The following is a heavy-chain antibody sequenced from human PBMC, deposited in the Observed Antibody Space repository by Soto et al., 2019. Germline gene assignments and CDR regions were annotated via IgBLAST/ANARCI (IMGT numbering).Heavy chain of an antibody. CDR3: AIGNPDWFDP. D-gene: IGHD1-1*01. CDR2: IYRGGIT. J-gene: IGHJ5*02. V-gene: IGHV4-38-2*01. CDR1: GYSISSGLY. Sequence: SETLSLTGAVSGYSISSGLYWGWIRHPPGKGLEWIGTIYRGGITYYNPSLKSRVTISIDTSKNHFSLRLSSVTATDTAVYFCAIGNPDWFDPWGQGTLVTVSS.